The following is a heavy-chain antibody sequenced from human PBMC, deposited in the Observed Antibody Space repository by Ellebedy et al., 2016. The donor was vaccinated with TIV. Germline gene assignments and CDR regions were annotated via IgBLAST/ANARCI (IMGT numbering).Heavy chain of an antibody. CDR2: IGTVADT. Sequence: PGGSLRLSCAASGFTFSRYDMHWVRQVTGKGLEWVSAIGTVADTYYLDAVKGRFTIPREDARNYLYLQMNSLMPGDTAVYYCAREVLGSSFGHKYFGLDVWGQGTTVTVSS. V-gene: IGHV3-13*01. J-gene: IGHJ6*02. CDR1: GFTFSRYD. D-gene: IGHD2-2*01. CDR3: AREVLGSSFGHKYFGLDV.